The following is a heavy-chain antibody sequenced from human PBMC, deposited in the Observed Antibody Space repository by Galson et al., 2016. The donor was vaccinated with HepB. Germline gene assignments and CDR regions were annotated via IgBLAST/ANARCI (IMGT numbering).Heavy chain of an antibody. J-gene: IGHJ6*03. CDR3: ARGNQMDYGETYYFYFMDV. V-gene: IGHV1-2*02. CDR2: INPNSGYR. Sequence: SVKVSCKAFGYTFKSFYLHWVRQAPGQGLEWVGWINPNSGYRNYAPKFEGRVTMTRDTSITTAYMGLTRLTFDDTAIYYCARGNQMDYGETYYFYFMDVWGKGTTVTVAS. D-gene: IGHD4-17*01. CDR1: GYTFKSFY.